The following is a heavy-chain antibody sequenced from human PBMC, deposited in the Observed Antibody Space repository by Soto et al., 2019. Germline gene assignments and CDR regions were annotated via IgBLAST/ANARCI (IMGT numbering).Heavy chain of an antibody. J-gene: IGHJ4*03. CDR2: ISTYNANT. CDR3: AREGYSSSRSCAFYSPDFFRMGL. Sequence: ASVKVSCRVSCYTFSRYGISWMRQAPGQGLEWMGWISTYNANTKYVQKFHDRITMTTDTYTSIVYMELRSLTSDDTAVYYCAREGYSSSRSCAFYSPDFFRMGLWGQVTIVTVSS. D-gene: IGHD2-15*01. CDR1: CYTFSRYG. V-gene: IGHV1-18*01.